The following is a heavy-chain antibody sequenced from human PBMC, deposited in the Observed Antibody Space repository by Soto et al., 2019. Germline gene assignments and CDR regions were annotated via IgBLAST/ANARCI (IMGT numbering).Heavy chain of an antibody. CDR3: ARQLNCTTAACKTGTRFNAMDV. Sequence: VEMVESGRGLVKPGVSLRLSCPESKFSLSTDNFNWVRQVPGKGLEWVAFISGNSRYIYYADAVNGRFTISRDDADNLVVLQMDSLRVEDTAVYYCARQLNCTTAACKTGTRFNAMDVWGQGTTVTVSS. V-gene: IGHV3-21*01. J-gene: IGHJ6*02. CDR1: KFSLSTDN. D-gene: IGHD1-7*01. CDR2: ISGNSRYI.